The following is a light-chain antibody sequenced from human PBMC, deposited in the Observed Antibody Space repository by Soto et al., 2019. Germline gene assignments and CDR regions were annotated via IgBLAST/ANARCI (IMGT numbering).Light chain of an antibody. CDR2: DAS. Sequence: IQLTQSPSLLSASTGDRVTITCRASQAINSALAWYRQKPGKAPDLLIFDASTLESGVPSRFSGRGFGTDFTLTITSLQPEDFATYYCQQFYTYPITFGQGTRLEIK. J-gene: IGKJ5*01. V-gene: IGKV1-13*02. CDR1: QAINSA. CDR3: QQFYTYPIT.